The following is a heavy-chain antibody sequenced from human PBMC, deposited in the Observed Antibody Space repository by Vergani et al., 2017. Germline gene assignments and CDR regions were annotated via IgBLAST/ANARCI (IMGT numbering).Heavy chain of an antibody. CDR1: GYSFTSYW. V-gene: IGHV5-51*01. D-gene: IGHD2-2*02. CDR2: IYPGDSDT. Sequence: EVQLVPSGAEVKTPGESLTISCKGSGYSFTSYWIGWVRQLPGKGLEWMGIIYPGDSDTRYSPSFQGQVTISADKSISTAYLQWSSLKASDTAMYYCARRYCSSTSCYNRNAFDIWGQGTMVTVSS. CDR3: ARRYCSSTSCYNRNAFDI. J-gene: IGHJ3*02.